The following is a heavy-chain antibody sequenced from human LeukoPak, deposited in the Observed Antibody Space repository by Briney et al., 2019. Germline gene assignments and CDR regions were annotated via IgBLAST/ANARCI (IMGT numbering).Heavy chain of an antibody. J-gene: IGHJ4*02. CDR2: ISGSGGST. CDR3: AKDRYETATILGY. Sequence: GGSLRLSCAASGFTVSSNYMSWVRQAPGKGLEWVSAISGSGGSTYYADSVKGRFTISRDNSKNTLYLQMNSLRAEDTAVYYCAKDRYETATILGYWGQGTLVTVSS. V-gene: IGHV3-23*01. D-gene: IGHD5-12*01. CDR1: GFTVSSNY.